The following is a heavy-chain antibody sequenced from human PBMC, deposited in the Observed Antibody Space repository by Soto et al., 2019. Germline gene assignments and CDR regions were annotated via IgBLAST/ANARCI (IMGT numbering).Heavy chain of an antibody. J-gene: IGHJ4*02. D-gene: IGHD2-2*03. CDR3: AREGNLGRWIQPLDS. Sequence: SETLSLTCTVSGGSVNNHYWSWIRQPPGKGLEWIGYVYYNGNTKYNSSLESRLTISIDTSRNQFSLRLNSVTAADTAVYFCAREGNLGRWIQPLDSWGQGTLVTVSS. V-gene: IGHV4-59*02. CDR1: GGSVNNHY. CDR2: VYYNGNT.